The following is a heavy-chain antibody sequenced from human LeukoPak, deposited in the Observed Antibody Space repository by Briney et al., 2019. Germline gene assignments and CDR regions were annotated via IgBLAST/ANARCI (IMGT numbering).Heavy chain of an antibody. V-gene: IGHV1-2*04. CDR3: ARGAAAGTGDPRNWSDP. J-gene: IGHJ5*02. D-gene: IGHD6-13*01. Sequence: ASVKVSCKASGYTFTGYYMHWVRQAPGQGLEWMGWINPNSGGTNYAQKFQGWVTMTRDTSISTAYMELSRLRSDDTAVYYCARGAAAGTGDPRNWSDPWGQGTLVTVSS. CDR2: INPNSGGT. CDR1: GYTFTGYY.